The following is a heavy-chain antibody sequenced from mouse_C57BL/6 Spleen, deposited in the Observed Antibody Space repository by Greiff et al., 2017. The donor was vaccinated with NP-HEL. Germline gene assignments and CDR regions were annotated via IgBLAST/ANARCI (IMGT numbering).Heavy chain of an antibody. D-gene: IGHD2-1*01. CDR3: ARFGNYYAMDY. CDR2: IDPSDSYT. J-gene: IGHJ4*01. V-gene: IGHV1-69*01. Sequence: QVHVKQPGAELVMPGASVKLSCKASGYTFTSYWMHWVKQRPGQGLEWIGEIDPSDSYTNYNQKFKGKSTLTVDKSSSTAYMQLSSLTSEDSAVYYCARFGNYYAMDYWGQGTSVTVSS. CDR1: GYTFTSYW.